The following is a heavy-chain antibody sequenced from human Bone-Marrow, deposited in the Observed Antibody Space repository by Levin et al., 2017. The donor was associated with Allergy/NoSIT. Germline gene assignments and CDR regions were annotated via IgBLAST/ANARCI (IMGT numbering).Heavy chain of an antibody. D-gene: IGHD3-10*01. CDR2: TYFRSKWYN. CDR1: GDSVSSNSAA. V-gene: IGHV6-1*01. J-gene: IGHJ6*03. Sequence: SQTLSLTCAISGDSVSSNSAAWNWIRQSPSRGLEWLGRTYFRSKWYNNYAVPLKSRISIDPDTSKNQFSLRLNSVTPDDTAVYFCVRDKFAGLRGGGRGMDVWGKGTMVTVSS. CDR3: VRDKFAGLRGGGRGMDV.